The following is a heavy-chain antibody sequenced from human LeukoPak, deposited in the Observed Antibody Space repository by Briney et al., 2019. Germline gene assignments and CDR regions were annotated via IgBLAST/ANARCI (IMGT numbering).Heavy chain of an antibody. CDR3: AKWRVVPAVIDP. CDR1: GDSLSGYY. V-gene: IGHV4-4*07. D-gene: IGHD2-2*01. Sequence: SETLSLTCSVSGDSLSGYYWTWIRQPAGKGLEWIGRIYYTGSTNYNPSLQSRVTMSVDTSKNQFSLKLRSVTAADTAIYYCAKWRVVPAVIDPWGEGTPVTASS. J-gene: IGHJ5*02. CDR2: IYYTGST.